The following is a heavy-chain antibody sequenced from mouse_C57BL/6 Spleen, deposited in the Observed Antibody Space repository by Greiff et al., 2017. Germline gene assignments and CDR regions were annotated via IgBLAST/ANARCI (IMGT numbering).Heavy chain of an antibody. V-gene: IGHV1-39*01. CDR3: HYYGSSPWYFDY. CDR1: GYSFTDYN. J-gene: IGHJ2*01. Sequence: EVQVVESGPELVKPGASVKISCKASGYSFTDYNMNWVKQSNGKSLEWIGVINPNYGTTSYNQKFKGKATLTVDQSSSTAYMQLNSLTSEDSAVYYCHYYGSSPWYFDYWGQGTTLTVSS. CDR2: INPNYGTT. D-gene: IGHD1-1*01.